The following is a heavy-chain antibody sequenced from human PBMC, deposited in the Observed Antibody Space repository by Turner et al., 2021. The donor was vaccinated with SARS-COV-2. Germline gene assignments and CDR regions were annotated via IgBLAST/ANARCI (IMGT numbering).Heavy chain of an antibody. D-gene: IGHD2-2*01. CDR1: GYPFTNYD. CDR2: MNPNSGNT. CDR3: ARLHGHCTSTSCYWDYYFGMDV. J-gene: IGHJ6*02. Sequence: QVQLVQSGAEVKQPGASVKVSCKASGYPFTNYDINWMRTATGQGLGWMGWMNPNSGNTGYAQKFPGRVTMTRDTSISTAYMELSSLRSEDTAVYYCARLHGHCTSTSCYWDYYFGMDVWGQGTTVTVSS. V-gene: IGHV1-8*01.